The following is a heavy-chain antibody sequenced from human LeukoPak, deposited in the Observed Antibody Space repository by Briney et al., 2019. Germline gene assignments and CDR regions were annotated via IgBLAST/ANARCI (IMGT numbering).Heavy chain of an antibody. CDR3: ARDGGSTSPSAGYAFDI. J-gene: IGHJ3*02. V-gene: IGHV4-31*03. CDR1: GGSISSGGYY. D-gene: IGHD2-2*01. Sequence: SETLSLTCTVSGGSISSGGYYWSWIRQHPGKGLEWIGYIYYSGSTYYNPSLKSRVTISVDTSKNQFSLKLSSVTAADTAVYYCARDGGSTSPSAGYAFDIWGQGTMVTASS. CDR2: IYYSGST.